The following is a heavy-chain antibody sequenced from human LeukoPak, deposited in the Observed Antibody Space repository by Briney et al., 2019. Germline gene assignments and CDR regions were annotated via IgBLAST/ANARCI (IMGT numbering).Heavy chain of an antibody. V-gene: IGHV1-46*01. J-gene: IGHJ5*02. CDR3: ARDNSVGDYAWWFDP. Sequence: GASVKVSCKQSGYTFTSYYMHSVRQAPGQGLERMGIINPSGGSTSYAQKFQGRVTMTRDLSTSTDYMELSSLRSDDTAVYFCARDNSVGDYAWWFDPWGQGTLVTVSS. D-gene: IGHD1-26*01. CDR1: GYTFTSYY. CDR2: INPSGGST.